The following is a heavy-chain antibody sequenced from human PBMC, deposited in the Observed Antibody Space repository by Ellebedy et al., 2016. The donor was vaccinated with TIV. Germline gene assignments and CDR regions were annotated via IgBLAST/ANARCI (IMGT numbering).Heavy chain of an antibody. Sequence: MPGGSLRLSCTVSGGSINTYYWSWIRQPPGKGLECIGYISYSGSTNYNPSLNSRVTIPVDTSKNQFSLRLTSVTAADTAVYYCARHRRTREYGELYYYYYMDVWGKGTTVTVSS. CDR1: GGSINTYY. D-gene: IGHD4-17*01. J-gene: IGHJ6*03. V-gene: IGHV4-59*08. CDR3: ARHRRTREYGELYYYYYMDV. CDR2: ISYSGST.